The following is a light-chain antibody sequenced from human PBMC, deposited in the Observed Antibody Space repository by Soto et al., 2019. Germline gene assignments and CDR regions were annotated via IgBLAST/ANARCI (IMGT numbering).Light chain of an antibody. J-gene: IGLJ3*02. CDR1: SSDVGGYTY. CDR3: TSYSSSTPRKV. V-gene: IGLV2-14*01. Sequence: QSALTQPASVSGSPGQSIAISCTGTSSDVGGYTYVSWYQQHPGKAPKLIIYGVTNRPSGVSNRFSGSKSGNTASLTISGLQSEDEADYYCTSYSSSTPRKVFGGGTQLTVL. CDR2: GVT.